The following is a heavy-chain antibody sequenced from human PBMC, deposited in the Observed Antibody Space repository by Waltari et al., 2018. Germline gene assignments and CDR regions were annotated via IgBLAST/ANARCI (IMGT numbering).Heavy chain of an antibody. Sequence: QLQLQESGPGLVKPSATVSLTCTVPGGSISSVAYYWGWVRQPPGKGLEFIASIFYSGATYYNPSLESRVTISVDTSKNQFSLELTSVTDADTAVYYCARQDYYYVKGYFDLWGRGTLVTVSS. J-gene: IGHJ2*01. V-gene: IGHV4-39*01. CDR2: IFYSGAT. CDR1: GGSISSVAYY. D-gene: IGHD3-22*01. CDR3: ARQDYYYVKGYFDL.